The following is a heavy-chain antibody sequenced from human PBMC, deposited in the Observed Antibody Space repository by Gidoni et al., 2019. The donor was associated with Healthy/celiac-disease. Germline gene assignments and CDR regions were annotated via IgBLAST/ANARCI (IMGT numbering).Heavy chain of an antibody. CDR2: IYHSGST. J-gene: IGHJ3*02. V-gene: IGHV4-38-2*02. Sequence: QVQLQESGPGLVKPSGTLSLTRTVSGYSISSGYYWGWIRQPPGKGLEWIVSIYHSGSTYYTPSLKSRFTISVDTSKNPFSLKLSSVTAADTAVYYCASRIAVAGTRNDAFDIWGQGTMVTVSS. D-gene: IGHD6-19*01. CDR3: ASRIAVAGTRNDAFDI. CDR1: GYSISSGYY.